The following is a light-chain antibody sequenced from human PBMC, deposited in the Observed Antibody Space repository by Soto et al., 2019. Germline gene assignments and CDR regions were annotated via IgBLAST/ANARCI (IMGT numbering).Light chain of an antibody. Sequence: ETVMTQSPATLSVSLGERVTLSCRASQSVDTKLAWYQDKPGQAPRLLIYGASTRATGIPARFSGSGSGTEFTLTISGMQSEDFAVYFCQQYYNWYTYGQGTKLEIK. V-gene: IGKV3-15*01. CDR2: GAS. CDR1: QSVDTK. CDR3: QQYYNWYT. J-gene: IGKJ2*01.